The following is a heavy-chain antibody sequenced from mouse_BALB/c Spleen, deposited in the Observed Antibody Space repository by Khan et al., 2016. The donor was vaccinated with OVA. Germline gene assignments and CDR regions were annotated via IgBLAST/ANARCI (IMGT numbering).Heavy chain of an antibody. V-gene: IGHV1-77*01. CDR1: GYTFTDYV. J-gene: IGHJ3*01. Sequence: QIQLVQSGPELVKFGASLKVSCKASGYTFTDYVIGWVKQRPRQGLEWIGDIFPGSGNPYYNEKFKDKTTLTADKSSNTAYMQLSSLTSEDSAVYFCARGGYSVFAYWGQGTLVTVSA. CDR3: ARGGYSVFAY. CDR2: IFPGSGNP. D-gene: IGHD3-1*01.